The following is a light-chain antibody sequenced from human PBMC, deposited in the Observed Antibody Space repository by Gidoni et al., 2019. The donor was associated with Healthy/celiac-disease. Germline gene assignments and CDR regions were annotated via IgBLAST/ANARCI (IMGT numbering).Light chain of an antibody. CDR3: QQYGSSPVT. CDR2: GAS. V-gene: IGKV3-20*01. Sequence: EIVLTQSPGPLSLSPGERATLSCRASQRVSSSYLAWYPQNPGQAPRLLIYGASSRATGIPDRFSGSGSGTDFTLTISRLEPEDFAVYYCQQYGSSPVTFGGGTKVEIK. J-gene: IGKJ4*01. CDR1: QRVSSSY.